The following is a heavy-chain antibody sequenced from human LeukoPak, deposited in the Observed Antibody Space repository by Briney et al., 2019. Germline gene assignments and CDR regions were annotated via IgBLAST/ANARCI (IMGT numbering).Heavy chain of an antibody. CDR2: ISGSGGST. Sequence: GGSLRLSCAASGFTFSSYPMSWVRQAPGKGLEWVSAISGSGGSTYYADSVKGRFTISRDNSKNTLYLQMNSLRAEDTAVYYCAESSSWYYYYGMDVWGKGTTVTVSS. J-gene: IGHJ6*04. CDR1: GFTFSSYP. CDR3: AESSSWYYYYGMDV. D-gene: IGHD6-13*01. V-gene: IGHV3-23*01.